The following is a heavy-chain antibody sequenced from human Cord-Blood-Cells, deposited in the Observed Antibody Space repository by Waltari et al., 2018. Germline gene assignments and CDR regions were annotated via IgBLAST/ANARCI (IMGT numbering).Heavy chain of an antibody. J-gene: IGHJ4*02. Sequence: EVQLVESGGGLVQPGGSLRLSCAASGFTVSSNYMSWVRQAPGKGLEWVSVIYSSGSTYYADSVKGRFTISRHNSKNTLYLQMNSLRAEDTAVYYCAREDCSSTSCYDYWGQGTLVTVSS. V-gene: IGHV3-53*04. D-gene: IGHD2-2*01. CDR2: IYSSGST. CDR3: AREDCSSTSCYDY. CDR1: GFTVSSNY.